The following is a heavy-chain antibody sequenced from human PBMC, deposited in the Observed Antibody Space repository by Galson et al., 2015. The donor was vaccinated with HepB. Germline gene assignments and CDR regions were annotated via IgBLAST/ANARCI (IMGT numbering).Heavy chain of an antibody. J-gene: IGHJ3*02. V-gene: IGHV1-69*04. D-gene: IGHD6-19*01. CDR2: IIPILGIA. Sequence: SVKVSCKASGGTFSSYAISWVRQAPGQGLEWMGRIIPILGIANYAQKFQGRVTITADKSTSTAYMELSSLRSEDTAVYYCARASPQVAGGPDAFDIWGQGTMVTVSS. CDR3: ARASPQVAGGPDAFDI. CDR1: GGTFSSYA.